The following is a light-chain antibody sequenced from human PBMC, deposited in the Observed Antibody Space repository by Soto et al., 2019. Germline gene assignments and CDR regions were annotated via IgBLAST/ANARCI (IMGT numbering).Light chain of an antibody. CDR1: QDVSRS. CDR3: QQLWTYPLT. V-gene: IGKV1-9*01. J-gene: IGKJ4*01. CDR2: AAS. Sequence: DTQLTQSPSFLSASVGDRVTITCRASQDVSRSVGWYQQKPGKAPKLLISAASTLHSGVPSRFSGSGSGTDFTLTISCLQPEDFAPYYCQQLWTYPLTFGGGTQVEI.